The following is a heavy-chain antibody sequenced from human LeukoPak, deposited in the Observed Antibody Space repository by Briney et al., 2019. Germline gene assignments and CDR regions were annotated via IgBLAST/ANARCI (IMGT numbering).Heavy chain of an antibody. V-gene: IGHV4-39*07. Sequence: SETLSLTCTVSGGSISSSSYYWGWIRQPPGKGLEWIGSIYYSGSTYYNPSLKSRVTMSLDTSKNQFFLKLSSVTAADTAAYFCSRGGANDLWGQGTLVTVSS. D-gene: IGHD4/OR15-4a*01. CDR3: SRGGANDL. CDR1: GGSISSSSYY. CDR2: IYYSGST. J-gene: IGHJ5*02.